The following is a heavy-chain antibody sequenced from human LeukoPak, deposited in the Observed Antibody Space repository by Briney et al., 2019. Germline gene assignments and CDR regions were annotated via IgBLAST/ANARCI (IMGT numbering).Heavy chain of an antibody. CDR3: ASREGYYYYYGMDV. CDR1: GGSISSYY. V-gene: IGHV4-59*12. Sequence: PSETLSLTCTVSGGSISSYYWSWIRQPPGKGLEWIGYIYYSGSTNYNPSLKSRVTISVDTSKNQFSLKLSSVTAADTAVYYCASREGYYYYYGMDVWGQGTTVTVSS. J-gene: IGHJ6*02. CDR2: IYYSGST. D-gene: IGHD1-26*01.